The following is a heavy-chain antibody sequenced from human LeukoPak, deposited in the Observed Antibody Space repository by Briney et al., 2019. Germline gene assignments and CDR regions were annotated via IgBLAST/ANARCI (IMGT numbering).Heavy chain of an antibody. J-gene: IGHJ4*02. CDR2: ISSSSSYI. CDR1: GFTFSSYA. V-gene: IGHV3-21*01. D-gene: IGHD4-17*01. Sequence: GGSLRLSCAASGFTFSSYAMSWVRQAPGKGLEWVSSISSSSSYIYYADSVKGRFTISRDNAKNSLYLQMNSLRAEDTAVYYCARDLFPMTTVTTYFDYWGQGTLVTVSS. CDR3: ARDLFPMTTVTTYFDY.